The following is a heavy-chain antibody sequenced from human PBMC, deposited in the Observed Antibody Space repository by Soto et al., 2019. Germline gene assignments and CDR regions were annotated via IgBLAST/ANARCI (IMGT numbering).Heavy chain of an antibody. CDR3: ARKLRYFDWLLPHDAFDI. V-gene: IGHV1-3*01. CDR2: INAGNGNT. Sequence: ASVKVSCKASGYTFTSYAMHWVRQAPGQRLEWMGWINAGNGNTKYSQKFQGRVTITRDTSASTAYMELSSLRSEDTAVYYCARKLRYFDWLLPHDAFDIWGQGTMVTVSS. CDR1: GYTFTSYA. J-gene: IGHJ3*02. D-gene: IGHD3-9*01.